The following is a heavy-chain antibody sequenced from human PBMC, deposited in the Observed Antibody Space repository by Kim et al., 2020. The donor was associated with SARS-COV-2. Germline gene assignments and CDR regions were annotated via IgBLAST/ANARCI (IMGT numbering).Heavy chain of an antibody. CDR3: TTDATPTLSNYFDY. CDR2: IKNKAQGATT. D-gene: IGHD2-15*01. J-gene: IGHJ4*02. V-gene: IGHV3-15*01. CDR1: GFTFSNTW. Sequence: GGSLRLSCAASGFTFSNTWMTWVRQAPGKRLEWVGRIKNKAQGATTDYAAPVKGRFTISRDDSENTLYLQMNSLKIEDTAVYYCTTDATPTLSNYFDYWGQGTLVTVSS.